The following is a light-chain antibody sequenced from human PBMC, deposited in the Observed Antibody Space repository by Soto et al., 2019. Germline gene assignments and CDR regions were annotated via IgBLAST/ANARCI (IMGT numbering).Light chain of an antibody. CDR1: QSVSNN. J-gene: IGKJ4*01. CDR2: FAS. V-gene: IGKV3-15*01. CDR3: QHYNKWPLT. Sequence: EIVMTQSPATLSVSPGERATLSCRASQSVSNNLAWYQQKPGQAPRLLIYFASTRATGIPARFSGSGSETEFTLTISRLQSEDFAVYYCQHYNKWPLTFGGGTKAETK.